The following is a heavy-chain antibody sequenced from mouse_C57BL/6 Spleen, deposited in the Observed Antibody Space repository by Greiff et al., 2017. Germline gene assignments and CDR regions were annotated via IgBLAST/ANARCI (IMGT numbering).Heavy chain of an antibody. CDR2: ISYDGSN. CDR3: ARGELGPFAY. D-gene: IGHD4-1*01. J-gene: IGHJ3*01. V-gene: IGHV3-6*01. CDR1: GYSITSGYY. Sequence: VQLKESGPGLVKPSQSLSLTCSVTGYSITSGYYWNWIRQFPGNKLEWMGYISYDGSNNYNPSLKNRISITRDTSKNQFFLKLNSVTTEDTATYYCARGELGPFAYWGQGTLVTVSA.